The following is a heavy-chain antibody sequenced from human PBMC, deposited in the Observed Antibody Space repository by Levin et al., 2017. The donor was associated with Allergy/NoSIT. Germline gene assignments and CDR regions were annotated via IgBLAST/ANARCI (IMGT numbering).Heavy chain of an antibody. Sequence: GGSLRLSCAASGFTFSSYSMNWVRQAPGKGLEWVSSISSSSSYIYYADSVKGRFTISRDNAKNSLYLQMNSLRAEDTAVYYCARDAFGAVAAAYYYYGMDVWGQGTTVTVSS. CDR3: ARDAFGAVAAAYYYYGMDV. D-gene: IGHD6-19*01. J-gene: IGHJ6*02. CDR1: GFTFSSYS. CDR2: ISSSSSYI. V-gene: IGHV3-21*01.